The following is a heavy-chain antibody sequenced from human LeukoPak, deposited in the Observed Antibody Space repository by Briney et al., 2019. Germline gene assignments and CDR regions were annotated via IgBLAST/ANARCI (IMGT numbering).Heavy chain of an antibody. V-gene: IGHV4-59*08. CDR2: IYYSGST. J-gene: IGHJ4*02. CDR1: GGSISRYY. Sequence: SEALSLTCTVSGGSISRYYWSWIRQPPGKGLEWIGYIYYSGSTNYKPSLKSRVTISVDTSKNQFSLKLRSVTAADTAVYYCARHTQYSSSWIDYWGQGTLVTVSS. CDR3: ARHTQYSSSWIDY. D-gene: IGHD6-13*01.